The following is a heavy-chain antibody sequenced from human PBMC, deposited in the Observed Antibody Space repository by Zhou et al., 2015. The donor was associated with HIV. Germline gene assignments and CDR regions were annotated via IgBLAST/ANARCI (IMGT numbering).Heavy chain of an antibody. CDR2: IIPFSGTA. CDR3: AREGWGSWYFDL. J-gene: IGHJ2*01. V-gene: IGHV1-69*06. D-gene: IGHD7-27*01. Sequence: QVQLVQSGAEVKRPGSSVKVSCKASGGTFGNYGISWVRQAPGQGLEWMGGIIPFSGTANYAQKFQGRVTITADKSTNTAYMELSSLRSVDTAAYFCAREGWGSWYFDLWGRGTLVSVSS. CDR1: GGTFGNYG.